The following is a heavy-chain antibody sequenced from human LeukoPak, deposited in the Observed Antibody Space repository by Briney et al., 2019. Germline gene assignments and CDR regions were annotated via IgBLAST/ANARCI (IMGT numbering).Heavy chain of an antibody. Sequence: GGSLRLSCAASGFTFSDYYMSWIRQAPGKGLEWVSYSSSSGGTIYYADSVKGRFTNSRDKAKNSLYLQMNSLRAEDTAVYYCANHSSGWTRDFDYWGQGTLVTVSS. D-gene: IGHD6-19*01. CDR1: GFTFSDYY. CDR3: ANHSSGWTRDFDY. V-gene: IGHV3-11*01. CDR2: SSSSGGTI. J-gene: IGHJ4*02.